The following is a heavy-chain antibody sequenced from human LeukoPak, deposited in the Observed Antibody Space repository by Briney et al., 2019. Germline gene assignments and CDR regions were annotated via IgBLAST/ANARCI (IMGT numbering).Heavy chain of an antibody. CDR1: GYTFTSYS. CDR3: ARELISGDWTWDI. J-gene: IGHJ3*02. D-gene: IGHD2-21*02. V-gene: IGHV1-46*01. Sequence: ASVKVSCEASGYTFTSYSLNWVRQAPGQGLEWMGTISPSGGTTKYAQKFQGRITMTRDTSTSTVYMELSSLRSEGTAVYYCARELISGDWTWDIWGQGTMVTVSS. CDR2: ISPSGGTT.